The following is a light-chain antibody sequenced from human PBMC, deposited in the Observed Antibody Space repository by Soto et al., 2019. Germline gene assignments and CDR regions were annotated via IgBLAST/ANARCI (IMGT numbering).Light chain of an antibody. CDR2: VAS. J-gene: IGKJ1*01. CDR1: QSISSH. Sequence: DIQMTQSPSSLSASVWDRVTITCRASQSISSHLNWYQQKPGKAPKLLIYVASSLQSVVPSRVRGSASGTDFTLTISSRQPYDFSTYYCQQSYSTPRTCGQGTKVEI. V-gene: IGKV1-39*01. CDR3: QQSYSTPRT.